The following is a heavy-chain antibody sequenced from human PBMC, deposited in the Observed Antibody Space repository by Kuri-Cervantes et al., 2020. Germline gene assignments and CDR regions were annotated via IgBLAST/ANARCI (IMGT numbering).Heavy chain of an antibody. Sequence: SETLSLTCTVSGGSISSYYWSWIRQPPGKGLEWIGYIYYSGSTNYNPSLKSRVTMSVDTSKNQFSLKLSSVTAADTAVYYCARVCNGDCSGAFDIWGQGTMVTVSS. V-gene: IGHV4-59*08. CDR3: ARVCNGDCSGAFDI. CDR2: IYYSGST. CDR1: GGSISSYY. J-gene: IGHJ3*02. D-gene: IGHD2-21*02.